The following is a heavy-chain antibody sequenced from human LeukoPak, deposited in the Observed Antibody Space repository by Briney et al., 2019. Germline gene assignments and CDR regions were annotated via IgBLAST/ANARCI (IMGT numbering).Heavy chain of an antibody. D-gene: IGHD6-13*01. V-gene: IGHV3-48*01. CDR2: ISSSSSTI. Sequence: GGSLRLSCAAPGFTFSSYSMNWVRQAPGKGLEWVSYISSSSSTIYYADSVKGRFTISRDNAKNSLYLQMNSLRAEDTAVYYCARGEGVYSSSWSDFDYWGQGTLVTVSS. J-gene: IGHJ4*02. CDR1: GFTFSSYS. CDR3: ARGEGVYSSSWSDFDY.